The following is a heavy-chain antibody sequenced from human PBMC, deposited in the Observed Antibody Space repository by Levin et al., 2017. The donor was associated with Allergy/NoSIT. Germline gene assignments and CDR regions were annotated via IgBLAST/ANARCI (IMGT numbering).Heavy chain of an antibody. CDR1: GGTFSSYA. J-gene: IGHJ3*02. CDR2: IIPIFGTA. Sequence: ASVKVSCKASGGTFSSYAISWVRQAPGQGLEWMGGIIPIFGTANYAQKFQGRVTITADKSTSTAYMELSSLRSEDTAVYYCAGGIHYGGNSGGAFDSWGQGTMVTVSS. V-gene: IGHV1-69*06. D-gene: IGHD4-23*01. CDR3: AGGIHYGGNSGGAFDS.